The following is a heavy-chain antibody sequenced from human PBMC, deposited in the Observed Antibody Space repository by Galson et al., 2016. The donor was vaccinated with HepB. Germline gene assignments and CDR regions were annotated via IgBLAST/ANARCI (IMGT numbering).Heavy chain of an antibody. V-gene: IGHV3-15*01. Sequence: SLRLSCAASGFTFSNAWMTWVRQAPGKGLEWVARILTKTDGGTTDYAAPVKDRFIISKDDSKNTLYLQMNSLKIEDTAVYYCTAGGSGLYWGQGTLVTVSS. J-gene: IGHJ4*02. CDR2: ILTKTDGGTT. CDR3: TAGGSGLY. D-gene: IGHD3-10*01. CDR1: GFTFSNAW.